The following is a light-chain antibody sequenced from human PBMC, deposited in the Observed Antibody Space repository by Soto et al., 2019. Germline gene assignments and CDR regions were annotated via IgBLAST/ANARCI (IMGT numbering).Light chain of an antibody. CDR3: QQFNSYDT. CDR1: QGISSA. V-gene: IGKV1-13*02. CDR2: DAS. Sequence: AIQLTQSPSSLSACVGDRVTITCRASQGISSALAWYQQKPGKAPKLLIYDASSLESGVPSRFSGSGSGTDFTLTISSLQPEDFATYYCQQFNSYDTFGQGTRLEIQ. J-gene: IGKJ5*01.